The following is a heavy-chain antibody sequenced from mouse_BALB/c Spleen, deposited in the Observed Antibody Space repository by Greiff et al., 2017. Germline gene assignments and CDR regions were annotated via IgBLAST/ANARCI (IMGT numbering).Heavy chain of an antibody. Sequence: VQLQQSGPELVKPGASVKMSCKASGYTFTSYVMHWVKQKPGQGLEWIGYINPYNDGTKYNEKFKGKATLTSDNATSTAYMELSSLTSEDSAVYYSARGDYDEEFAYWGQGTLVTVSA. D-gene: IGHD2-4*01. CDR3: ARGDYDEEFAY. J-gene: IGHJ3*01. CDR2: INPYNDGT. CDR1: GYTFTSYV. V-gene: IGHV1-14*01.